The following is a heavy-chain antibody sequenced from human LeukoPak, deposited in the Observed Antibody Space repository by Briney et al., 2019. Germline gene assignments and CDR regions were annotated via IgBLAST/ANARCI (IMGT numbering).Heavy chain of an antibody. Sequence: GASVKVSCKASGYTFTSYGISWVRQAPGQGLEWMGWINPNSGGTNYAQKFQGRVTMTRDTSISTAYMELSRLRSDDTAVYYCARDLDVVVVPAGIMDWGQGTLVTVSS. V-gene: IGHV1-2*02. CDR3: ARDLDVVVVPAGIMD. CDR1: GYTFTSYG. J-gene: IGHJ4*02. CDR2: INPNSGGT. D-gene: IGHD2-2*01.